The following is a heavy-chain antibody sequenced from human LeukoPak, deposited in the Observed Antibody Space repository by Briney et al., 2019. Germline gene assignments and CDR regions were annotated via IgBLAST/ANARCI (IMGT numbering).Heavy chain of an antibody. V-gene: IGHV4-34*01. J-gene: IGHJ4*02. D-gene: IGHD4-17*01. CDR1: GGSFSGYY. CDR3: NYGDGGYFDY. CDR2: INHSGST. Sequence: SGTLSLTCAVYGGSFSGYYWSWIRQPPGKGLEWIGEINHSGSTNYNPSLKSRVTISVDTSKNQFSLKLSSVTAADTAVYYCNYGDGGYFDYWGQGTLVTVSS.